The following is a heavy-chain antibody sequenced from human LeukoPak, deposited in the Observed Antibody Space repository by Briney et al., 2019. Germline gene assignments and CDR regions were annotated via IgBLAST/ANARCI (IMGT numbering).Heavy chain of an antibody. CDR3: ARHSDSSGYYWRAFYYFDY. J-gene: IGHJ4*02. D-gene: IGHD3-22*01. Sequence: SETLSLICTVSGCSISSSSYYWGWIRQPRGKGLEWIVGIYYSGSTYYNPSLKSRVTISVDTSKNQFSLKLSSVTAADTAVYYCARHSDSSGYYWRAFYYFDYWGQGTLVTVSS. CDR1: GCSISSSSYY. CDR2: IYYSGST. V-gene: IGHV4-39*01.